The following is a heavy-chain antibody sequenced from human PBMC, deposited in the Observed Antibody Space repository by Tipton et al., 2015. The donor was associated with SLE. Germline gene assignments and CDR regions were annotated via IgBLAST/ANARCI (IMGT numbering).Heavy chain of an antibody. CDR1: GGSISSHY. D-gene: IGHD1-14*01. V-gene: IGHV4-59*11. CDR2: INYSGST. Sequence: TLSLTCTVSGGSISSHYWSWIRRPPGKALEWIAYINYSGSTNYNPSLKSRVTISVDASKNQFSLKVTSVTSADTALYYCARQPSNTATFDIWGQGTLVTVSS. CDR3: ARQPSNTATFDI. J-gene: IGHJ3*02.